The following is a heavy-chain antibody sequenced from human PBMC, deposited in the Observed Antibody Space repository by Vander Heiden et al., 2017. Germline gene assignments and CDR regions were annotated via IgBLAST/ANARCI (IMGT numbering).Heavy chain of an antibody. CDR3: ARGVALGSSGAGFDY. V-gene: IGHV1-2*02. Sequence: QVQLVQSGAEVKKPGASVKVSCKASGYTFTGYAIHWVRQAPGHGLEWMGWINPNSGGTYYAQKFQGRVTMTRDTSISTAYMELSSLRSDDTAVYYCARGVALGSSGAGFDYWGQGTLVTVSS. D-gene: IGHD6-13*01. CDR1: GYTFTGYA. J-gene: IGHJ4*02. CDR2: INPNSGGT.